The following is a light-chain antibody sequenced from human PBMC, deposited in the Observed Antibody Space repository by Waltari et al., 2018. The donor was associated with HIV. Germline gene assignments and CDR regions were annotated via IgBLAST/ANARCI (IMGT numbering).Light chain of an antibody. CDR1: SNDIGTYNF. Sequence: QSALTQPPSASGSPGQSVAISCTGSSNDIGTYNFVSWYQHHPGKAPKLLIYDVTRRPPGIPDRFSGTKSGYTASLTVSDIQVEDEADYYCVSYTEKDTFLLFGGGTKLAV. CDR3: VSYTEKDTFLL. J-gene: IGLJ2*01. CDR2: DVT. V-gene: IGLV2-8*01.